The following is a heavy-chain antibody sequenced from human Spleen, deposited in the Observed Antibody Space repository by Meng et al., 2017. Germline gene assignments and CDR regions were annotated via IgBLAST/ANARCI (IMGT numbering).Heavy chain of an antibody. Sequence: QVHVVQSGAEVKKPGASVKVSCKASGYTFTTYIMHWVRQAPGQRLEWMGWIHPSGHPTYAQKFQGRVTMTIDTSTTTASMELRSLRSDDSALYYCVKHSSDWSLDSWGQGTLVTVAS. CDR1: GYTFTTYI. J-gene: IGHJ4*02. V-gene: IGHV1-3*01. D-gene: IGHD6-19*01. CDR2: IHPSGHP. CDR3: VKHSSDWSLDS.